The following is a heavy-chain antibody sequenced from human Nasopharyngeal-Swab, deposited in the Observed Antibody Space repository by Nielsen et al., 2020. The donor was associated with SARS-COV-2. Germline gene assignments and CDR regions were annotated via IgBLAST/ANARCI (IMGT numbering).Heavy chain of an antibody. CDR2: IIPIFGTA. CDR3: TTQLGDAFDI. Sequence: SVKVSCKASGGTFSSYAISWVRHAPGQGLEWMGGIIPIFGTANYAQKFQGRVTITADESTSTAYMELSSLRSEDTAVYYCTTQLGDAFDIWGQGTMVTVSS. V-gene: IGHV1-69*13. D-gene: IGHD6-6*01. CDR1: GGTFSSYA. J-gene: IGHJ3*02.